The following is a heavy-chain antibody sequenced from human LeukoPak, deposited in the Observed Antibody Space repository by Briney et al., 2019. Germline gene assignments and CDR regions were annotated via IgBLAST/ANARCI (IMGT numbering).Heavy chain of an antibody. CDR1: GFTFSSYA. CDR2: ISGSGGCT. J-gene: IGHJ1*01. Sequence: PGASLRLSCAASGFTFSSYAMSWVRQAPGKGLEWVSAISGSGGCTYYADSVKGRFTISRDNSKNTLYLQMNSLRAEDTAVYYCAKPIVGATVENFQHWGQGTLVTVSS. CDR3: AKPIVGATVENFQH. V-gene: IGHV3-23*01. D-gene: IGHD1-26*01.